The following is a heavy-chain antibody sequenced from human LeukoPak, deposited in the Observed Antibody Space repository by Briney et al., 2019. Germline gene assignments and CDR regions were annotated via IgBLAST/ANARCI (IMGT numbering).Heavy chain of an antibody. Sequence: SETLSLTCTVSGGSISSYYWSWIRQPPGKGLEWIGYIYDSGSTKYNSSLKSRLTISVDTSKNQFSLKLSSVTAADTAIYYCARAGERGYNGYDDAFDIWGQGTMVTVSS. CDR2: IYDSGST. V-gene: IGHV4-59*01. D-gene: IGHD5-12*01. CDR1: GGSISSYY. J-gene: IGHJ3*02. CDR3: ARAGERGYNGYDDAFDI.